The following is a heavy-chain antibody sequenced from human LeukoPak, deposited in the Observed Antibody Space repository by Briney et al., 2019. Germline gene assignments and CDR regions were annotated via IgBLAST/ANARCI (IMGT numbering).Heavy chain of an antibody. J-gene: IGHJ4*02. CDR2: INHSGST. CDR1: GGSFSGYY. D-gene: IGHD6-13*01. Sequence: SETLSLTCAVYGGSFSGYYWSWIRQPPGKGLEWIGEINHSGSTNYNPSLKSRMSLSVDTSKNQFSLKLASVTAADTAVYYCARSDTNAWYDYWGPGTLVTVSS. V-gene: IGHV4-34*01. CDR3: ARSDTNAWYDY.